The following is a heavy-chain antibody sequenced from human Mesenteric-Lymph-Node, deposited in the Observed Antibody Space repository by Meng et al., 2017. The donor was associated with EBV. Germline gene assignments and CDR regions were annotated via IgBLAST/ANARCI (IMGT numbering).Heavy chain of an antibody. D-gene: IGHD3-22*01. CDR1: GGSISSGGYY. J-gene: IGHJ4*02. V-gene: IGHV4-30-4*01. CDR3: ARAPILRDSSGYLDY. Sequence: GQLEESCPGLVKPSQTLSLHCAVSGGSISSGGYYWSWIRQPPGKGLEWIGYIYYSGSTYYNPSLKSRVTISVDTSKNQFSLKMSSVTAADTAVYYCARAPILRDSSGYLDYWGQGTLVTVSS. CDR2: IYYSGST.